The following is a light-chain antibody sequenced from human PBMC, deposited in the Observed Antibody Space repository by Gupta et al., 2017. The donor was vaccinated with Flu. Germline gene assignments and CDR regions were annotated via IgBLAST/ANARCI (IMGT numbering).Light chain of an antibody. CDR2: AAS. CDR1: RSVSNN. CDR3: QQYNNWPPWT. V-gene: IGKV3-15*01. J-gene: IGKJ1*01. Sequence: EIVMTQSPAALSVSPGERATLSCRASRSVSNNLAWYQQKPGQAPRLLIYAASTRATGIPARFSGSGSGTEFTLTISSLQSEDFAVDYCQQYNNWPPWTFGQGTKVEIK.